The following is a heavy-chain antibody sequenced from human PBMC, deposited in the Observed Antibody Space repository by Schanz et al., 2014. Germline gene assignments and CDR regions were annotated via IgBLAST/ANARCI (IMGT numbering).Heavy chain of an antibody. D-gene: IGHD4-17*01. CDR1: GASISSSNW. Sequence: QVQLQESGPGLVKPSGTLSLTCAVSGASISSSNWWSWVRQPPGKGLEWIGFISYSGSTYYNPSLKSRVTISVDTSKNQFYLNLSSATAADTAVYYCARDRGHGDLPGDIWGQGTMVTVSS. J-gene: IGHJ3*02. CDR3: ARDRGHGDLPGDI. V-gene: IGHV4-4*02. CDR2: ISYSGST.